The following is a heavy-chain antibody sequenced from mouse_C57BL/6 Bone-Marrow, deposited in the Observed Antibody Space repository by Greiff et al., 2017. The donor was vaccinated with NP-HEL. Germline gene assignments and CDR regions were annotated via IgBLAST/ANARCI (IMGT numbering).Heavy chain of an antibody. CDR2: INPNNGGT. V-gene: IGHV1-26*01. D-gene: IGHD1-1*01. CDR3: ARLGGSRLTNY. Sequence: EVQLQQSGPELVKPGASVKISCKASGYTFTDYYMNWVKQSHGKSLEWIGDINPNNGGTSYNQKFKGKATLTVDKSSSTAYMELRSLTSEDSAVYYCARLGGSRLTNYWGQGTTLTVSS. J-gene: IGHJ2*01. CDR1: GYTFTDYY.